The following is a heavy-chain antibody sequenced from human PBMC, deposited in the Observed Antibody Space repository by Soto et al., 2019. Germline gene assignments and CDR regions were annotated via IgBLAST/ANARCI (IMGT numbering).Heavy chain of an antibody. CDR2: IIPIFGTA. V-gene: IGHV1-69*13. D-gene: IGHD3-3*01. CDR3: ARGRVLRFLEWLSEYGMDV. Sequence: SVQGSCKASGGSYSSYAISWVRQAPRQGLEWMGGIIPIFGTANYAQKFQGRVTITADESTSTAYMGLSSLRSEDTAVYYCARGRVLRFLEWLSEYGMDVWGQGTTVTVSS. J-gene: IGHJ6*02. CDR1: GGSYSSYA.